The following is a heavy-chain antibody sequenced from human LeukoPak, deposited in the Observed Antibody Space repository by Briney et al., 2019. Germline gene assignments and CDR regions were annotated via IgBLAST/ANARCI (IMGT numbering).Heavy chain of an antibody. Sequence: ASVKVSCKASGYTFTSYDINWVRQATGQGLEWMGWMNPNSGNTGYAQKFQGRVTMTRNTSISTAYMELSSLRSEDTAVYYCARDIVVVPAAPDYWGQGTLVTVSS. V-gene: IGHV1-8*01. D-gene: IGHD2-2*01. CDR1: GYTFTSYD. CDR3: ARDIVVVPAAPDY. J-gene: IGHJ4*02. CDR2: MNPNSGNT.